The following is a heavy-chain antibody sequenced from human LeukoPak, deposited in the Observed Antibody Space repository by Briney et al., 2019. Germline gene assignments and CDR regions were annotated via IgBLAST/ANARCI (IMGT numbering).Heavy chain of an antibody. CDR3: ARASPYYGSGMPLVSGEGLADCYMDV. Sequence: PVASVKVSCKASGGTFSSYAISWVRQAPGQGLEWMGGIIPIFGTANYAQKFQGRVTITTDESTSTAYMELSSLRSEDTAVYYCARASPYYGSGMPLVSGEGLADCYMDVWGKGTTVTVSS. CDR1: GGTFSSYA. J-gene: IGHJ6*03. D-gene: IGHD3-10*01. V-gene: IGHV1-69*05. CDR2: IIPIFGTA.